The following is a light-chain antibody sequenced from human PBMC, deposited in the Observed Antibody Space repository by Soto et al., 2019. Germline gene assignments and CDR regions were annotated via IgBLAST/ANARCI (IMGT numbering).Light chain of an antibody. CDR3: GTWDSGLSVGV. Sequence: QAVLTQPPSVSAAPGQSVTISCSGSASNVGTQFVSWYQQFPGAAPKLLIYDNDKRPSDIPDRFSGSKSDTSATLTITGLQTGDEADYYCGTWDSGLSVGVFGGGTKVTVL. CDR1: ASNVGTQF. V-gene: IGLV1-51*01. J-gene: IGLJ2*01. CDR2: DND.